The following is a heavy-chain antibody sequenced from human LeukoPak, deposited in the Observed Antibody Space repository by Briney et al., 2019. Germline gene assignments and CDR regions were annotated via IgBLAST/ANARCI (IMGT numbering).Heavy chain of an antibody. V-gene: IGHV5-51*01. CDR1: GYSFTSYW. CDR2: IYPGDSDT. D-gene: IGHD2-21*02. CDR3: ARRPLGDWSDINEAFDI. J-gene: IGHJ3*02. Sequence: GESLKISCKGSGYSFTSYWIGWVRQMPGKGLEWMGIIYPGDSDTRYSPSFQGQVTISADKSISTAYLQWSSLKASDTAMYYCARRPLGDWSDINEAFDIWGQGTMVTVSS.